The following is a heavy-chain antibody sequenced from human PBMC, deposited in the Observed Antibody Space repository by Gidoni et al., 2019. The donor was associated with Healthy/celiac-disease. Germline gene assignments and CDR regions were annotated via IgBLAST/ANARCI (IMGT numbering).Heavy chain of an antibody. D-gene: IGHD5-12*01. CDR3: ARGNDIVATKWAFDY. CDR2: INSDGSST. CDR1: GFTFSRYW. Sequence: EVQLVESGGGLVQPGGSLRLSCAASGFTFSRYWMHWVRQAPGKGLVWVSRINSDGSSTSYADSVKGRFTISRDNAKNTLYLQMNSLRAEDTAVYYCARGNDIVATKWAFDYWGQGTLVTVSS. V-gene: IGHV3-74*01. J-gene: IGHJ4*02.